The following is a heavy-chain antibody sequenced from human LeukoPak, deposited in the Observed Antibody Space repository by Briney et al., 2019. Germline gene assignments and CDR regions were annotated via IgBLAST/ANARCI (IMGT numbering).Heavy chain of an antibody. Sequence: ASVKVSCKASGYTFTAYYIHWVRQAPGQRLEWMGWINAGNGNTKYSQKFQGRVTITRDTSASTAYMELSSLRSGDTAVYYCAATGSSWDDDYYFDYWGQGTLVTVSS. CDR3: AATGSSWDDDYYFDY. V-gene: IGHV1-3*01. CDR2: INAGNGNT. CDR1: GYTFTAYY. J-gene: IGHJ4*02. D-gene: IGHD6-13*01.